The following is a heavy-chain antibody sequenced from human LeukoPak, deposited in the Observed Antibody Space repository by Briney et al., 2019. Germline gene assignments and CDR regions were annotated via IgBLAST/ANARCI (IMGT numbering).Heavy chain of an antibody. Sequence: GGSLRLSCAASGFTFSSYGMHWVRQAPGKGLEWVAFIRYDGSNKYYADSVKGRFTISRDDSKNTLYLQMNSLRAEDTAVYYCANVGQSSGPDYYYYYYMDVWGKGTTVTVSS. J-gene: IGHJ6*03. CDR1: GFTFSSYG. D-gene: IGHD6-19*01. CDR2: IRYDGSNK. V-gene: IGHV3-30*02. CDR3: ANVGQSSGPDYYYYYYMDV.